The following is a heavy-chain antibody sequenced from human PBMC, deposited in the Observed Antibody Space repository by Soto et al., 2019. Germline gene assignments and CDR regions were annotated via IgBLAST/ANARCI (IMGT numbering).Heavy chain of an antibody. D-gene: IGHD3-9*01. CDR3: ASGDYDITSAASDI. V-gene: IGHV4-30-4*01. CDR1: GGSISSGDYY. Sequence: SETLSLTCTVSGGSISSGDYYWSWIRQPPGKGLEWIGYIYYSGSTYYNPSLKSRVTISVDTSKNQFSLKLSSVTAADTAVYYCASGDYDITSAASDIWGQGTMVTVSS. CDR2: IYYSGST. J-gene: IGHJ3*02.